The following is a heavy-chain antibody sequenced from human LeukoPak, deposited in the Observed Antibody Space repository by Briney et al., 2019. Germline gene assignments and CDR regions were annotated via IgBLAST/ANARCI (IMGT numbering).Heavy chain of an antibody. CDR2: IKPDGGDK. V-gene: IGHV3-7*04. CDR3: ARDYD. J-gene: IGHJ4*02. D-gene: IGHD4-17*01. CDR1: GFTFSANW. Sequence: SGGSLRPSCAASGFTFSANWMTWVRQAPGKGLEWVANIKPDGGDKYYVDSVKGRFTSSRDNAKNSLYLQMNSLRAEDTAVYYCARDYDWGQGTLVTVSS.